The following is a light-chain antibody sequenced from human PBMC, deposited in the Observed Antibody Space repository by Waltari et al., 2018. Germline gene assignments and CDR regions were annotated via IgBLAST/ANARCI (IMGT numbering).Light chain of an antibody. Sequence: DIQITQSPSSLSASVGDRVTINCRASQSISDSLNWYQQKPGKAPKLLIYAASTLQSGVPSRFSGSGYGTDFTLTISRLQREDFATYYCQQSYNDPLTFGGGTKMEIK. J-gene: IGKJ4*01. V-gene: IGKV1-39*01. CDR1: QSISDS. CDR3: QQSYNDPLT. CDR2: AAS.